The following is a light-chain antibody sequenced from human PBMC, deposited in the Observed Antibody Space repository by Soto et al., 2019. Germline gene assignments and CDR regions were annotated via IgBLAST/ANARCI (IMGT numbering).Light chain of an antibody. Sequence: EIVLTQSPGTLSLSPGESATLSCRASQSVYINSLAWYQQRPGQAPRLLFYGPSTRASAVPDRFSASGSGADFALTITRLEPEDFAVYYCQQCGTSPFTFGPGTRVD. CDR2: GPS. CDR1: QSVYINS. J-gene: IGKJ3*01. V-gene: IGKV3-20*01. CDR3: QQCGTSPFT.